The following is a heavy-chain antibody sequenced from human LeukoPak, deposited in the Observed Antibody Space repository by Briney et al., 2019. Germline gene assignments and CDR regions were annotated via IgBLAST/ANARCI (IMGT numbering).Heavy chain of an antibody. V-gene: IGHV1-18*01. Sequence: ASVKVSCKASGYSFTDFGLNWVRQAPGQGLEWMGWISGDNGYTNYLLRLQGRATMTTDTSTSTAYLELRSLKSDDAAVYYCARDYCRGDGCHHALGYWGQGTLVTVSS. CDR3: ARDYCRGDGCHHALGY. CDR1: GYSFTDFG. D-gene: IGHD2-21*01. J-gene: IGHJ4*02. CDR2: ISGDNGYT.